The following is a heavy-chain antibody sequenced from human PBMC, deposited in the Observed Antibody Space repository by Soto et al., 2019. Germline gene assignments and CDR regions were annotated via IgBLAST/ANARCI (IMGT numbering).Heavy chain of an antibody. V-gene: IGHV3-74*01. D-gene: IGHD1-26*01. CDR3: ASTHYLLAL. Sequence: PGGSLRLSCAASGFTFSGYRMHWVRQAPGKGLVWVSRINSDGSSTDYADSVRGRFTISRDNAKNTLHLQMDSLRAEDTAVYYCASTHYLLALWGQGTPVT. CDR2: INSDGSST. J-gene: IGHJ4*02. CDR1: GFTFSGYR.